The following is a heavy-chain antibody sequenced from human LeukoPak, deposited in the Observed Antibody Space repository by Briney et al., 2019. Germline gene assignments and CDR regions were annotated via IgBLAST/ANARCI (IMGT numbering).Heavy chain of an antibody. CDR1: GFTFSSYG. CDR3: AKRMSGSYYPEY. D-gene: IGHD1-26*01. J-gene: IGHJ4*02. CDR2: ISYDGSNK. V-gene: IGHV3-30*18. Sequence: GGSLRLSCAASGFTFSSYGMHWVRQAPGKGLQWVAVISYDGSNKYYADSVKGRFTISRDSSENTLYLQMNSLTAEDTAVYYCAKRMSGSYYPEYWGQGTLVTVSS.